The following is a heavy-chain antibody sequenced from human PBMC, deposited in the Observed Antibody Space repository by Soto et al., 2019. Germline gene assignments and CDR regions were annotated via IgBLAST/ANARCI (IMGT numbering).Heavy chain of an antibody. CDR1: GGSISSYY. CDR2: IYTSGST. J-gene: IGHJ5*02. V-gene: IGHV4-4*07. Sequence: PSETLSLTCTVSGGSISSYYWSWIRQPAGKGLEWIGRIYTSGSTNYNPSLKSRVTMSVDTSKNQFSLKLSSVTAADTAVYYCARGPANRPVWCSSPSCPRGGWFDPWGQGTLVTVYS. CDR3: ARGPANRPVWCSSPSCPRGGWFDP. D-gene: IGHD2-2*01.